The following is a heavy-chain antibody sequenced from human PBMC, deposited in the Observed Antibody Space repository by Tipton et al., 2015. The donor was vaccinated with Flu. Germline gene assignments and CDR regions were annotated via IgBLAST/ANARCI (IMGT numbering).Heavy chain of an antibody. CDR1: GITLSTFA. Sequence: SLRLSCATSGITLSTFAMSWVRQAPGKGLEWVSVVSGSGDNTDYADSVRGRFTISRDNSKDTVYLQMNRLRVDDTAVYFCARTPGAVADNPGYYYVMEVRGQGNTVTVSS. V-gene: IGHV3-23*01. D-gene: IGHD6-19*01. J-gene: IGHJ6*02. CDR2: VSGSGDNT. CDR3: ARTPGAVADNPGYYYVMEV.